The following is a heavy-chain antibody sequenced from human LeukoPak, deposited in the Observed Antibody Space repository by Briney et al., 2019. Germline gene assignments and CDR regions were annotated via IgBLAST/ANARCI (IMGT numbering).Heavy chain of an antibody. Sequence: SETLSLTCTVSGGSISSSSYYWGRIRKPPGKGLEWIGSIYYSGNTYYNPSLQSRVTLSVDTSKDQFSLRLTSVTAADTAVYYCARHPFGYYGSADDHYYYYLDVWGKGTTDTVSS. J-gene: IGHJ6*03. CDR1: GGSISSSSYY. V-gene: IGHV4-39*01. CDR2: IYYSGNT. D-gene: IGHD3-10*01. CDR3: ARHPFGYYGSADDHYYYYLDV.